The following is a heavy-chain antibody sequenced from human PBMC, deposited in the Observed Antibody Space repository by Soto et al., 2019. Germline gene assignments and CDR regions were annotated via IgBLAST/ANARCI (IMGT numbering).Heavy chain of an antibody. CDR3: ARFPNYESSGYYRGYYGMDV. V-gene: IGHV5-51*01. CDR1: GYSFTSYW. Sequence: GESLKISCKGSGYSFTSYWIGWVRQMPGKGLEWMGIIYPGDSDTRYSPSFQGQVTISADKSISTAYLQWSSLKASDTAMYYCARFPNYESSGYYRGYYGMDVWGQGSTVSVPS. CDR2: IYPGDSDT. D-gene: IGHD3-22*01. J-gene: IGHJ6*02.